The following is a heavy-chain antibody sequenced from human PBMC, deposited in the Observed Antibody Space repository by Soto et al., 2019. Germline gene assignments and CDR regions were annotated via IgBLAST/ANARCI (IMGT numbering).Heavy chain of an antibody. J-gene: IGHJ4*02. CDR1: GFTFSSYA. D-gene: IGHD3-3*01. CDR3: AKEDNDFWSGYFSQIDY. Sequence: GGSLRLSCAASGFTFSSYAMSWVRQAPGKGLEWVSAISGSGGSTYYADSVKGRFTISRDNSKNTLYLQMNSLRAEDTAVYYCAKEDNDFWSGYFSQIDYWGQGTLVTVSS. V-gene: IGHV3-23*01. CDR2: ISGSGGST.